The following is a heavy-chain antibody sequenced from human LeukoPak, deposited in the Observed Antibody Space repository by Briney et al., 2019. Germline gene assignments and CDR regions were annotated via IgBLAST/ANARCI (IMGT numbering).Heavy chain of an antibody. D-gene: IGHD4-17*01. V-gene: IGHV4-59*01. Sequence: PSETLSLTCTVSGRSISSYYWSWIRQPPGKGMEWIGYIYYSGSTNYNPSLKGRVSISVDTSKNQFSLRLSSVTAADTAVYYCARTTVITWRYYFNYWGQGTLVTVSS. CDR3: ARTTVITWRYYFNY. CDR2: IYYSGST. CDR1: GRSISSYY. J-gene: IGHJ4*02.